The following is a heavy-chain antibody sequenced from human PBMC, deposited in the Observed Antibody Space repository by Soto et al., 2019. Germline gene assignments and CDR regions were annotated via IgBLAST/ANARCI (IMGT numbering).Heavy chain of an antibody. CDR2: ISAYNGNT. CDR1: GYTFTSYG. CDR3: ARGETAMVTGDYYYYGMDV. J-gene: IGHJ6*02. D-gene: IGHD5-18*01. Sequence: GASVKVSCKASGYTFTSYGISCVRQAPGQGLEWMGWISAYNGNTNYAQKLQGRVTMTTDTSTSTAYMELRSLRSDDTAVYYCARGETAMVTGDYYYYGMDVWGQGTTVTVSS. V-gene: IGHV1-18*04.